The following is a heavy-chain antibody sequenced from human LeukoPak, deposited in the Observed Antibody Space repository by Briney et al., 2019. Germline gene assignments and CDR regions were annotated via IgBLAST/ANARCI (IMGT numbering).Heavy chain of an antibody. Sequence: SVKDSCKAAEGTVSRYAITWVRQAPEQGLEWMGGIIPIFGTANYAQKFQGRVTITADESTSTAYMELSSLRSEDTAVYYCARVLTPSGYYGYYYYYMDVWGKGTTVTVSS. CDR2: IIPIFGTA. J-gene: IGHJ6*03. CDR3: ARVLTPSGYYGYYYYYMDV. V-gene: IGHV1-69*01. CDR1: EGTVSRYA. D-gene: IGHD3-22*01.